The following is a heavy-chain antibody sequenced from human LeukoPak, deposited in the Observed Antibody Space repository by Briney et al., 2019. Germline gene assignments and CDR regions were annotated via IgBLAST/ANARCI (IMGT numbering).Heavy chain of an antibody. CDR2: ISGSGGST. Sequence: PGGSLRLSCAASGFTFSSYAMSWVRQAPGKGLEWVSAISGSGGSTYYADSVKGRFTISRDNSKNTLYLQMNSLRAEDTAVYYCAKGYYYDSSGYSQVNLGYFDYWGQGTLVTVSS. D-gene: IGHD3-22*01. J-gene: IGHJ4*02. V-gene: IGHV3-23*01. CDR3: AKGYYYDSSGYSQVNLGYFDY. CDR1: GFTFSSYA.